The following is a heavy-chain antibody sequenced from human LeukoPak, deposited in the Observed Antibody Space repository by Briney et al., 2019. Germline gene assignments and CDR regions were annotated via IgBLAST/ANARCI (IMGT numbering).Heavy chain of an antibody. V-gene: IGHV1-18*01. J-gene: IGHJ5*02. CDR1: GYTFTSYG. CDR2: ISAYNGNT. D-gene: IGHD2-15*01. Sequence: AASVKVSCKAPGYTFTSYGISWVRQAPGQGLEWMGWISAYNGNTNYAQKLQGRVTMTTDTSTSTAYMELRSLRSDDTAVYYCARGPTPHCSGGSCYWFDPWGQGTLVTVSS. CDR3: ARGPTPHCSGGSCYWFDP.